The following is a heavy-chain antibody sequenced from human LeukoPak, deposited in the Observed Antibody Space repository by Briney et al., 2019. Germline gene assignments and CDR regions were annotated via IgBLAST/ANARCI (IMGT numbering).Heavy chain of an antibody. J-gene: IGHJ6*03. CDR2: ISSSGSTI. D-gene: IGHD6-13*01. Sequence: GGSLRLSCAASGFTFSSYEMNWVRQAPGKGLEWVSYISSSGSTIYYADSVKGRFTISRDNAKNSLYLQMNSLRAEDTAIYNCARDFTDSSSWYYYYYMDVWGKGTTVTISS. CDR1: GFTFSSYE. V-gene: IGHV3-48*03. CDR3: ARDFTDSSSWYYYYYMDV.